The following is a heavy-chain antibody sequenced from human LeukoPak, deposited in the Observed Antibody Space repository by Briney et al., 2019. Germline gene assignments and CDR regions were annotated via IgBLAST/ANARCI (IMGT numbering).Heavy chain of an antibody. CDR2: INHSGST. J-gene: IGHJ6*02. CDR1: GGSFSGYY. Sequence: PSETLSLTCAVYGGSFSGYYWSWIRQPPGKGLEWIGEINHSGSTNYNPSLKSRVTISVDTSKNQFSLKLSSVTAADTAVYYCARGFWAYYYYGMDVWGQGTTVTVSS. V-gene: IGHV4-34*01. D-gene: IGHD3-16*01. CDR3: ARGFWAYYYYGMDV.